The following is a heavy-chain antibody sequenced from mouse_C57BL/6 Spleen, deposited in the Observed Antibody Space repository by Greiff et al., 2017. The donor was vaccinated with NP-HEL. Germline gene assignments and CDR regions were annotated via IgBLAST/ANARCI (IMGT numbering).Heavy chain of an antibody. CDR2: INPNNGGT. D-gene: IGHD2-5*01. CDR3: AIAYCSNSWYFDV. V-gene: IGHV1-22*01. Sequence: EVQLQQSGPELVKPGASVKMSCKAPGYTFPDYNMHWVKQSHGKSLEWLGYINPNNGGTSYNQKFKGKATLTVNKSSSTAYMELRSLTSEDSAVDYCAIAYCSNSWYFDVLGTGTTVTVSS. CDR1: GYTFPDYN. J-gene: IGHJ1*03.